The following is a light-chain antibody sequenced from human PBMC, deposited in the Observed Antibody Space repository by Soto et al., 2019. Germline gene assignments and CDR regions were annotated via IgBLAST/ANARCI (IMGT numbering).Light chain of an antibody. CDR2: GAS. CDR1: QGIASW. J-gene: IGKJ3*01. V-gene: IGKV1-12*01. Sequence: DIQMTQSPSFVSASVGDTVTITCRASQGIASWLAWYQQKPVKAPKVLIFGASSLRTGVPPRFSGSGSRTNFTLTISSLQPEDFATYFCQHAISLPLTVGPGPKVDIK. CDR3: QHAISLPLT.